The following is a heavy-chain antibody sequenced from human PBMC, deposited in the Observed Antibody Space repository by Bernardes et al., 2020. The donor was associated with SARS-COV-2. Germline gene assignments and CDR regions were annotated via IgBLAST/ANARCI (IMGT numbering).Heavy chain of an antibody. D-gene: IGHD1-26*01. Sequence: SVKVSCKASRDTFTSDAFSWVRQAPGQGLAWMGLIIPTFGSTNYAQNFQGRVTITADESSSTAYMELSSLRSEDTAMYYWARSGTYPDALDMWGQGTMVTVSS. CDR2: IIPTFGST. CDR1: RDTFTSDA. V-gene: IGHV1-69*13. CDR3: ARSGTYPDALDM. J-gene: IGHJ3*02.